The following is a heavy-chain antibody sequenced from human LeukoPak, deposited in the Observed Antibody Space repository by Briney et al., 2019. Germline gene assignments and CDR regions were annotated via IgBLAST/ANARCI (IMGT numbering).Heavy chain of an antibody. CDR3: AGGVYGYNAFDY. CDR1: GFTFRGYG. V-gene: IGHV3-48*02. CDR2: ISSGRSVM. J-gene: IGHJ4*02. D-gene: IGHD5/OR15-5a*01. Sequence: GGSLRLSCAASGFTFRGYGMSWVRQAPGKGLEWVSHISSGRSVMNYADSVKGRFTISRDNDKDSVYLQMNSLRDEDTAVYYCAGGVYGYNAFDYWGQGTLVSVS.